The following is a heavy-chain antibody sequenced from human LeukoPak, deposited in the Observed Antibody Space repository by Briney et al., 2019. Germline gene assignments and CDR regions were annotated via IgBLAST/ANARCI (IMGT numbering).Heavy chain of an antibody. CDR3: ARDPAYCSSTSCYSDGMDV. CDR1: GYTFTGYY. CDR2: INPNSGGT. J-gene: IGHJ6*02. V-gene: IGHV1-2*02. Sequence: ASVKVSCKASGYTFTGYYMHWVRQAPGQGLEWMGWINPNSGGTNYAQKFQGRVTTTRDTSISTAYMELSRLRSDDTAVYYCARDPAYCSSTSCYSDGMDVWGQGTTVTVSS. D-gene: IGHD2-2*01.